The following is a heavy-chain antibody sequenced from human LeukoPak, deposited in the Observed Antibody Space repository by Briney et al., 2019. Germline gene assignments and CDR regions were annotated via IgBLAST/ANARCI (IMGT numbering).Heavy chain of an antibody. J-gene: IGHJ4*02. CDR1: GDSVSSNSAA. V-gene: IGHV6-1*01. D-gene: IGHD3-3*01. Sequence: SQTLSLTCAISGDSVSSNSAAWNWIRQSPSRGLEWLGRTYYRSKWYNDYAVSVKSRITINPDTSKNQFSLQLNSVTPEDTAVYYCARQTYYDFWSGYQLKYYFDYWGQGTLVTASS. CDR2: TYYRSKWYN. CDR3: ARQTYYDFWSGYQLKYYFDY.